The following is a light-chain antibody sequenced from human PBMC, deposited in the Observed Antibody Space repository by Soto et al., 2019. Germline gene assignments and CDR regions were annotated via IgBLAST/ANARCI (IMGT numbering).Light chain of an antibody. CDR1: SSDVGSYNL. Sequence: QSALTQPASVSGSPGQSITISCTGTSSDVGSYNLVSWYQQHPGKAPKLMIYEGTKRPSGVSNRFSGSKSGNTASLTISGLQVEDEADYYCCSYAGSGTFHVVFCGGTKVTVL. CDR2: EGT. J-gene: IGLJ2*01. CDR3: CSYAGSGTFHVV. V-gene: IGLV2-23*03.